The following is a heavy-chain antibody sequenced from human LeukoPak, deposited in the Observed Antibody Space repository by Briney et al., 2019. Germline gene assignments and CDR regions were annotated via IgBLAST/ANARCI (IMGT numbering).Heavy chain of an antibody. D-gene: IGHD3-10*01. CDR3: AREGYYGSGSPPSLYFDY. CDR1: GFTFSSYW. V-gene: IGHV3-30*03. J-gene: IGHJ4*02. CDR2: TSSDLNVK. Sequence: GGSLRLSCAASGFTFSSYWMSWVRQAPGKGLEWVAVTSSDLNVKLYADSVKGRFTISRDNSRSTLYLQMNSLRPEDTAIYYCAREGYYGSGSPPSLYFDYWGQGTLVTVSS.